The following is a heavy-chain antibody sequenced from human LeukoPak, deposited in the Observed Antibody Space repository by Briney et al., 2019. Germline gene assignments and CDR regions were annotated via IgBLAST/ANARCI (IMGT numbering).Heavy chain of an antibody. J-gene: IGHJ4*02. D-gene: IGHD4-17*01. Sequence: AGSLRLSCTASGFPFSSYNMNWVRQAPGKGQECVSYISSGSSNKDYADSVKGRFTISRDNVKNSLYLQMNSLRDEDTAVYFCARGGYGDYGFDYWGQGTLVTVSS. CDR3: ARGGYGDYGFDY. V-gene: IGHV3-48*02. CDR2: ISSGSSNK. CDR1: GFPFSSYN.